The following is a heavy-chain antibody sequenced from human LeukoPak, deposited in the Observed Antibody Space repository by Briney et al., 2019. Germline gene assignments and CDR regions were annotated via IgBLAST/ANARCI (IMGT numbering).Heavy chain of an antibody. V-gene: IGHV4-61*02. Sequence: SQTLSLTCTVSGGSISSGSYYWSWIRQPAGKGLEWIGRIYTSGSTNYNPSLKSRVTISVDTSKNQFSLKLSSVTAADTAVYYCARERPGIAAAGTGKSNWFDPWGQGTLVTVSS. CDR1: GGSISSGSYY. J-gene: IGHJ5*02. CDR2: IYTSGST. CDR3: ARERPGIAAAGTGKSNWFDP. D-gene: IGHD6-13*01.